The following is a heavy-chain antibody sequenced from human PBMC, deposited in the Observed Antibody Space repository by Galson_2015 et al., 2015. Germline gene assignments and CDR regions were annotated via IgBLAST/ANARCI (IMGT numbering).Heavy chain of an antibody. V-gene: IGHV3-33*01. D-gene: IGHD5-18*01. CDR3: AREGHVDTAMVTEVGSDY. J-gene: IGHJ4*02. CDR2: IWYDGSNK. Sequence: SLRLSCAASGFTFSSYGMHWVRQAPGKGLEWVAVIWYDGSNKYYADSVKGRFTISRDNSKNTLYLQMNSLRAEDTAVYYCAREGHVDTAMVTEVGSDYWGQGTLVTVSS. CDR1: GFTFSSYG.